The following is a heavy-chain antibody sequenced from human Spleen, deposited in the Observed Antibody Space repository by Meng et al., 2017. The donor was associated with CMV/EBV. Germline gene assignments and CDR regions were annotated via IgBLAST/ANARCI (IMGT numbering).Heavy chain of an antibody. Sequence: SCKSPGYSLTGYDMHGERQAKGQGREGMGWINPNRGGTSYAKRMQGRVNVTRETSINTVYMEMNRVRSDETAVYYCARDNDWGSDYWGQGTLVTVSS. J-gene: IGHJ4*02. CDR3: ARDNDWGSDY. D-gene: IGHD3-9*01. CDR2: INPNRGGT. V-gene: IGHV1-2*02. CDR1: GYSLTGYD.